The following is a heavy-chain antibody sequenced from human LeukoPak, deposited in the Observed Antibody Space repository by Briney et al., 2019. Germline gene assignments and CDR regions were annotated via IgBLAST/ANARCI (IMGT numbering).Heavy chain of an antibody. CDR1: GGSISSYY. Sequence: SETLSLTCTVSGGSISSYYWSWIRQPPGKGLEWVGFIYYSGSTNYNPSLKSRVTISVDTSKNQFSLKLSSVTAADTAVYYCARHSGVQLWNPNWFDPWGQGTLVTVSS. D-gene: IGHD5-18*01. V-gene: IGHV4-59*08. CDR3: ARHSGVQLWNPNWFDP. CDR2: IYYSGST. J-gene: IGHJ5*02.